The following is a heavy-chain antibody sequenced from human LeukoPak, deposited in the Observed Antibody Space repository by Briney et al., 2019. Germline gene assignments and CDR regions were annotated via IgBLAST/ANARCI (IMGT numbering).Heavy chain of an antibody. CDR1: GFTFSSYA. Sequence: GRSLRLSCAASGFTFSSYAMSWVRQAPGKGMEWVSTITSSGGSAYYADSVKGRFTISRDNSKNTVYLQLNSLRAEDTALYYCAKRPYCSGTVCYHIDYWGQGTLVTVSS. CDR3: AKRPYCSGTVCYHIDY. J-gene: IGHJ4*02. D-gene: IGHD2-15*01. V-gene: IGHV3-23*01. CDR2: ITSSGGSA.